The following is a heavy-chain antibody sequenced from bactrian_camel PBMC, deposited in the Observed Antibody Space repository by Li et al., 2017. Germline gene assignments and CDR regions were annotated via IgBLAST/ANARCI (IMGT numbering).Heavy chain of an antibody. D-gene: IGHD3*01. CDR1: KLTYSSNC. CDR2: ILLRGDDT. V-gene: IGHV3-2*01. Sequence: VQLVESGGGSVQTGGSLALSCVAAKLTYSSNCMGWFRQAPGKERKGVAAILLRGDDTAYADAVKGRFTISQDGAKDTVYLQMNSLKPEDTGTYFCATGYYCPPGLPPTERMRSWGQGTQVTVS. J-gene: IGHJ4*01. CDR3: ATGYYCPPGLPPTERMRS.